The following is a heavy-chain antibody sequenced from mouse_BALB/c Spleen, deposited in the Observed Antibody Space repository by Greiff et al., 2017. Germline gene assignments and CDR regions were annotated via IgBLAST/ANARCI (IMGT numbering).Heavy chain of an antibody. CDR1: GYTFTNYW. Sequence: QVQLKQSGAELVRPGTSVKISCKASGYTFTNYWLGWVKQRPGHGLEWIGDIYPGGGYTNYNEKFKGKATLTADTSSSTAYMQLSSLTSEDSAVYFCVVFYRSYYFDYWGQGTTLTVSS. D-gene: IGHD2-14*01. J-gene: IGHJ2*01. V-gene: IGHV1-63*02. CDR3: VVFYRSYYFDY. CDR2: IYPGGGYT.